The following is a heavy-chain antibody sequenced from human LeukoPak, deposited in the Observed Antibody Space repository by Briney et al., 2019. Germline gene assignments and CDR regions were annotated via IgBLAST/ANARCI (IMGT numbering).Heavy chain of an antibody. D-gene: IGHD4-23*01. V-gene: IGHV3-48*02. Sequence: GGSLRLSCAASGFTFSSYSMNWVRQAPGKGLEWVSYISSSSTIYYADSVKGRFTISRDNAKNSLYLQMNSLRDEDTAVYYCARDLWDDYGGNSIWGQGTLVTVSS. J-gene: IGHJ4*02. CDR1: GFTFSSYS. CDR2: ISSSSTI. CDR3: ARDLWDDYGGNSI.